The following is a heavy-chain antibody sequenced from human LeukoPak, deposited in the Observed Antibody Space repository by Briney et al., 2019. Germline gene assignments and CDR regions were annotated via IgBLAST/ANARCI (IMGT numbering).Heavy chain of an antibody. V-gene: IGHV4-34*01. CDR1: GGSFSGYY. D-gene: IGHD2-2*01. CDR2: INHSGST. Sequence: SETLSLTCAVYGGSFSGYYWSWIRQPPGKGLEWIGEINHSGSTNYNPSLKSRVTISVDTSKNQFSLTLSSVTAADTAVYYCAGTLGYCSSTSCLSYYYYYGMDVWGQGTTVTVSS. J-gene: IGHJ6*02. CDR3: AGTLGYCSSTSCLSYYYYYGMDV.